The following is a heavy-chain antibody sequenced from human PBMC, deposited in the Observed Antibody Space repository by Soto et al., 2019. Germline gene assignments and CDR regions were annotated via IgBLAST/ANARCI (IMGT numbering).Heavy chain of an antibody. CDR3: AKEVGRVTTKTEGVDY. Sequence: GGALRLSCASSGFTFSSYSMIRVRQAPGKGLEWVSAISGSGGSTYHADSVKGRFTISRDNSKNTLYLQMNSLRAEDTAVYYCAKEVGRVTTKTEGVDYWGQGTLVTVSS. J-gene: IGHJ4*02. CDR1: GFTFSSYS. V-gene: IGHV3-23*01. CDR2: ISGSGGST. D-gene: IGHD5-12*01.